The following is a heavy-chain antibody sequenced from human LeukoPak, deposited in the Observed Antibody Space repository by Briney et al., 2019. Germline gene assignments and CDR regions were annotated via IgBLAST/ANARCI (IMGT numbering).Heavy chain of an antibody. CDR3: TRAITYFYGSVTYDWFDS. J-gene: IGHJ5*01. Sequence: GGSLRLSCAASGFTFSHYAMHWVRQTPGKGLMWVARIKSDGSTIYADSVQGRFIISRDNAKNMVYLQMNSLRADDTAIYYCTRAITYFYGSVTYDWFDSWGQGTRVTVSS. CDR1: GFTFSHYA. D-gene: IGHD3-10*01. CDR2: IKSDGST. V-gene: IGHV3-74*01.